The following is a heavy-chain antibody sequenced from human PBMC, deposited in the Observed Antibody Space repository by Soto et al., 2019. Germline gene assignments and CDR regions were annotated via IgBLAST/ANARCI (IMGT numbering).Heavy chain of an antibody. CDR3: ARDSGAALYGEDALDI. V-gene: IGHV1-18*04. J-gene: IGHJ3*02. CDR1: GYSFSGYD. Sequence: QGKLVQSGPEVKKPGASVKVSCTASGYSFSGYDITWVRQAPGQGLEWLGWVSTSIRSTMSAEKLQGRLTMTTDTSTTTVYMELRGLTSDYTAVYYCARDSGAALYGEDALDIWGQGTMVSVSS. CDR2: VSTSIRST. D-gene: IGHD3-10*01.